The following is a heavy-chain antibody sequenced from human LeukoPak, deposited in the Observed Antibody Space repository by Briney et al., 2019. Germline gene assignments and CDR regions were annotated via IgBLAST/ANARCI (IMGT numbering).Heavy chain of an antibody. CDR2: IIPIFGTA. Sequence: ASVKVSCKASGGTFSSYAISWVRQAPGQGLEWMGGIIPIFGTANYAQKFQGRVTITADESTSTAYMELSSLRSEDTAVYYCARPWGLTYNWFDPWDQGTLVTVSS. CDR1: GGTFSSYA. V-gene: IGHV1-69*13. J-gene: IGHJ5*02. CDR3: ARPWGLTYNWFDP. D-gene: IGHD7-27*01.